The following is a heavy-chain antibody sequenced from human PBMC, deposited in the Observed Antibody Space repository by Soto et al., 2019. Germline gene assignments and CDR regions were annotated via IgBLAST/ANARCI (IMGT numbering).Heavy chain of an antibody. Sequence: QVHLVESGGGVVQPGGSLRLSCAASGLIFSTQGMHWARQAPGKGLEWVAVIRNDGYTAHYADSVKGRFTISRDNSRNTLYLQMNRLIVEDTAVYYCARNPSGVDLASMKDWGRGTLVTVSS. CDR2: IRNDGYTA. D-gene: IGHD5-12*01. V-gene: IGHV3-33*01. CDR1: GLIFSTQG. CDR3: ARNPSGVDLASMKD. J-gene: IGHJ4*02.